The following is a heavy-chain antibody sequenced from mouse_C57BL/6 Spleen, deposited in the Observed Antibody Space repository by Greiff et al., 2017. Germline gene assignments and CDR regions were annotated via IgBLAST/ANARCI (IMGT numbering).Heavy chain of an antibody. CDR2: IRYDGSN. Sequence: DVQLQESGPGLVKPSQSLSLTCSVTGYSITSGYYWNWIRQFPGNKLEWMGYIRYDGSNNYNPSLKNRISITRDTTKNQFFLNLNSVTTEDTSADSGAREPATWNCYFDVWGTGTTVTVSS. CDR1: GYSITSGYY. J-gene: IGHJ1*03. CDR3: AREPATWNCYFDV. V-gene: IGHV3-6*01.